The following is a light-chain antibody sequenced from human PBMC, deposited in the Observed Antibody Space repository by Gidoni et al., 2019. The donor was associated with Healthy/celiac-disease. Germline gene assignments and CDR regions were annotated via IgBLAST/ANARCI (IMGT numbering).Light chain of an antibody. V-gene: IGKV4-1*01. CDR2: WES. CDR1: QSVLYSSNNKNY. J-gene: IGKJ2*01. Sequence: DIVMTQSPDSLAVSLGERATINCKSSQSVLYSSNNKNYLAWYQQKPGQPPKLLIYWESTRESGVPDRFSGSGSGTDFTLTISSLQAEDVAVYYCQQYYSTPRTFGQXTKLEIK. CDR3: QQYYSTPRT.